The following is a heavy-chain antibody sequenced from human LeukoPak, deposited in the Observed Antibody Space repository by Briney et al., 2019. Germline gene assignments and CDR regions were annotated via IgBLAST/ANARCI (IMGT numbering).Heavy chain of an antibody. CDR1: GGSISSYY. V-gene: IGHV4-59*08. J-gene: IGHJ1*01. Sequence: SETLSLTCIVSGGSISSYYWSWIRQPPGKGLEWIGYIYYSGSTNYNPSLKSRVTISVDTSKNQFSLKLSSVTAADTAVYYCASAYSSSWYNEHEYFQHWGQGTLVTVSS. CDR3: ASAYSSSWYNEHEYFQH. CDR2: IYYSGST. D-gene: IGHD6-13*01.